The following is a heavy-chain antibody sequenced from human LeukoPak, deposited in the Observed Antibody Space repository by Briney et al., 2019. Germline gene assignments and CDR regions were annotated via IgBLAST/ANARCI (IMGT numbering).Heavy chain of an antibody. J-gene: IGHJ4*02. D-gene: IGHD3-22*01. CDR1: GGSISSSSYY. CDR3: ASVSTMIVVVANDY. Sequence: SETLSLTCTVSGGSISSSSYYWGWIRQPPGKGLEWIGSIYYSGSTYYNPSLKSRVTISVDTSKNQFSLKLSSVTAADTAVYYCASVSTMIVVVANDYWGQGTLVTVSS. CDR2: IYYSGST. V-gene: IGHV4-39*01.